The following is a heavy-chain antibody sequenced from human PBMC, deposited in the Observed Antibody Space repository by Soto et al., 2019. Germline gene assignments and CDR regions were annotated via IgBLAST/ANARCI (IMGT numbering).Heavy chain of an antibody. CDR2: INLSRST. V-gene: IGHV4-34*01. D-gene: IGHD2-2*01. CDR3: ARPDSSTDTSCSLYYYGIDL. J-gene: IGHJ6*02. CDR1: GGSFSSYY. Sequence: SETLSLTCAVYGGSFSSYYWSWIRQPPGKGLEWIGEINLSRSTNYNPSLKSRISISLDTSKNQFSLQLTSVTAADTAVYYCARPDSSTDTSCSLYYYGIDLWGQGTPVTVSS.